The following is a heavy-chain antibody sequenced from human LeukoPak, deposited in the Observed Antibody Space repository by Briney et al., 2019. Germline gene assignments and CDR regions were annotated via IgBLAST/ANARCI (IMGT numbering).Heavy chain of an antibody. Sequence: GGSLRLSXAASGFTFSSYSMNWVRQAPGKGLEWVSSISSSSSYIYYADSVKGRFTISRDNAKNSLYLQMNSLRAEDTAVYYCARDYRALTYYDFWSGYPYFDYWGQRTLVTVSS. CDR2: ISSSSSYI. CDR3: ARDYRALTYYDFWSGYPYFDY. CDR1: GFTFSSYS. V-gene: IGHV3-21*01. J-gene: IGHJ4*02. D-gene: IGHD3-3*01.